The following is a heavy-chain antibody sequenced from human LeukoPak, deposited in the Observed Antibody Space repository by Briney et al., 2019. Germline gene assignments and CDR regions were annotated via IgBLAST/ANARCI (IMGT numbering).Heavy chain of an antibody. CDR2: IYTSGST. CDR3: ARVVVYSNYPRRHDAFDI. V-gene: IGHV4-4*07. CDR1: GGSISSYY. D-gene: IGHD4-4*01. J-gene: IGHJ3*02. Sequence: PSETLSLTCTVSGGSISSYYWSWIRQPPGKGLEWIGRIYTSGSTNYNPSLKSRVTMSVDTSKNQFSLKLSSVTAADTAVYYCARVVVYSNYPRRHDAFDIWGQGTMVTVSS.